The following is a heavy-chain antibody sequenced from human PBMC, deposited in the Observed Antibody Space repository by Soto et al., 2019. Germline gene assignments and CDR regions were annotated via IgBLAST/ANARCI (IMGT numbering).Heavy chain of an antibody. CDR1: GFTFSSHW. Sequence: EVQLVESGGGSVQPGGSLRLSCVASGFTFSSHWIYWVRLAPGKGLVWVSRTNTDGSFTSYADSVKGRFTISRDNAKNTLYLQMNSLRADDTAVYYCARDMSTMPDYWGQGTLVTVSS. CDR2: TNTDGSFT. D-gene: IGHD5-12*01. V-gene: IGHV3-74*01. CDR3: ARDMSTMPDY. J-gene: IGHJ4*02.